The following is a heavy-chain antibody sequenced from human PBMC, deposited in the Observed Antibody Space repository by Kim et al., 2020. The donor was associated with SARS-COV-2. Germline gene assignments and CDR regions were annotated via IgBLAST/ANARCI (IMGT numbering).Heavy chain of an antibody. CDR3: ARAIRGEYYYGMDV. CDR2: IYYSGST. V-gene: IGHV4-31*03. D-gene: IGHD3-10*01. J-gene: IGHJ6*02. CDR1: GGSISSGGYY. Sequence: SETLSLTCTVSGGSISSGGYYWSWIRQHPGKGLEWIGYIYYSGSTYYNPSLKSRVTISVDTSKNQFSLKLSSVTAADTAVYYCARAIRGEYYYGMDVWGQGTTVTVSS.